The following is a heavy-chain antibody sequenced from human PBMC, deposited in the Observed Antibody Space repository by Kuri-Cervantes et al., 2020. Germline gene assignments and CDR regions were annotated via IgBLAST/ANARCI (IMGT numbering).Heavy chain of an antibody. CDR3: ARGFDCTNGVCYIGGIDY. J-gene: IGHJ4*02. CDR2: ISAYNGNT. V-gene: IGHV1-18*01. D-gene: IGHD2-8*01. Sequence: ASVKVSCKASGYTFTSYGISWVRQAPGQGLEWMGWISAYNGNTNYAQRLQGRVTMTTDTSTSTAYMELRSLRSDDTAVYYCARGFDCTNGVCYIGGIDYWGQGTLVTVSS. CDR1: GYTFTSYG.